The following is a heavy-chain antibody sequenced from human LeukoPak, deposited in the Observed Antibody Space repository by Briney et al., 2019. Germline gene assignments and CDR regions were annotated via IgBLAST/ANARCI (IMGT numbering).Heavy chain of an antibody. CDR2: IIPIFGTA. V-gene: IGHV1-69*01. J-gene: IGHJ4*02. Sequence: GASVKVSCKASGGTFSSYAISWVRQAPGQGLEWMGGIIPIFGTANYAQKFQGRVTITADESTSTAYMELSGLRSEDTAVYYCATMTTVTLFDYWGQGTLVTVSS. CDR3: ATMTTVTLFDY. D-gene: IGHD4-17*01. CDR1: GGTFSSYA.